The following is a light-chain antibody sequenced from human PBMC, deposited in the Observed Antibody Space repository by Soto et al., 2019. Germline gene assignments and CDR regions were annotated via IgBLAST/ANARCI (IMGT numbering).Light chain of an antibody. CDR3: QQYANVPFT. V-gene: IGKV1-33*01. Sequence: DLRMTQSPSSLSASVGDRVTITCQASQAIRNYLNWYQQKPGKAPNLLIYDTSTLETGVPSRFSGSGSGTDFTFTISSLQPEDVATYYCQQYANVPFTFGPGTKVDIK. J-gene: IGKJ3*01. CDR1: QAIRNY. CDR2: DTS.